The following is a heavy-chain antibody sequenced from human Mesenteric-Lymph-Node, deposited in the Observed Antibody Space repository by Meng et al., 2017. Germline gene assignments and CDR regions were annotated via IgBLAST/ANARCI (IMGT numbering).Heavy chain of an antibody. Sequence: GESLKISCAASGVTFSSYRMNWVRQAPGKGLEWVADISNSGSTIYYADSVKGRFTISRDNSKNSLYLQMNSLRAEDTAVYYCSRGGYYYDSSCTRGVFDYWGQGTLVTVSS. CDR3: SRGGYYYDSSCTRGVFDY. D-gene: IGHD3-22*01. CDR1: GVTFSSYR. V-gene: IGHV3-48*04. J-gene: IGHJ4*02. CDR2: ISNSGSTI.